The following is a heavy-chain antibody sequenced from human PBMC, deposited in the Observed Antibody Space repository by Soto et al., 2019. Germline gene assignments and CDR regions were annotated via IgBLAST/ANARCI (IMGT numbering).Heavy chain of an antibody. V-gene: IGHV4-4*07. D-gene: IGHD3-3*01. J-gene: IGHJ6*02. Sequence: SETLSLTCTVSGGSISSYYWSWIRQPAGKGLEWIGRIYTSGSTNYNPSLKSRVTMSVDTSKNQFSLKLNSVTAADTAVYYCAREIFGVVTGYYGMDVWGQGTTVTVSS. CDR3: AREIFGVVTGYYGMDV. CDR2: IYTSGST. CDR1: GGSISSYY.